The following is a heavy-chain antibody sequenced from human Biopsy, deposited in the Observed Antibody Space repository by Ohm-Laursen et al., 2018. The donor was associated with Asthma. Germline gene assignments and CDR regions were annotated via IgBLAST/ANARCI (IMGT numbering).Heavy chain of an antibody. CDR2: ISVYNGNT. J-gene: IGHJ6*02. CDR3: ARAVDYSHYYGIDV. D-gene: IGHD3-10*01. CDR1: GYTFNSAG. V-gene: IGHV1-18*01. Sequence: ASVKVSCKTSGYTFNSAGITWVRQAPGQGLEWMGWISVYNGNTKVAQKLQDRVTMITDTSTSTAYMELWSLRSDDTAVYFCARAVDYSHYYGIDVWGQGTTVTVS.